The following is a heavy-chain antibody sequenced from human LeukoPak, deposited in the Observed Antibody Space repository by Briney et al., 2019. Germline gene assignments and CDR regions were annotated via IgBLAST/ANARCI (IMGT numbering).Heavy chain of an antibody. V-gene: IGHV3-21*04. CDR1: GFTFSSYS. CDR3: AKGLEQWLVRSFDY. Sequence: PGGSLRLSCAASGFTFSSYSVNWVRQAPGKGLEWVSSISSSGGYLYYADSVKGRFTISRDNAKNSLYLQMNSLRAEDTALYYCAKGLEQWLVRSFDYWGQGTLVTVSS. J-gene: IGHJ4*02. CDR2: ISSSGGYL. D-gene: IGHD6-19*01.